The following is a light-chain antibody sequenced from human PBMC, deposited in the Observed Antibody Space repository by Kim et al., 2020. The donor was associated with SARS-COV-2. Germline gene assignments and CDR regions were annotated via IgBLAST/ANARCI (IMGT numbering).Light chain of an antibody. CDR1: SSNSGGNA. CDR3: ASWDARLNGPV. CDR2: NSN. J-gene: IGLJ3*02. Sequence: GQGVTISCSGSSSNSGGNAANWYQQLPGTAPKLLIYNSNQRPSGVPDRFSGSKSGTSASLAISGLRSEDEADYYCASWDARLNGPVFGGGTKLTVL. V-gene: IGLV1-44*01.